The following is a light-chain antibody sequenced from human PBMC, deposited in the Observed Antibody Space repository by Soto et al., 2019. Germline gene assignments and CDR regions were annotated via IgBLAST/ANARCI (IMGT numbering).Light chain of an antibody. V-gene: IGLV1-51*01. Sequence: QSVLTQPPSVSAASGQMVTISCSGGSSNIASYSVSWYQQLPGAAPKLLIYDNDNRPSETPDRFYGSKSGTSATLGITGLQTGDEADYYCGTWDKRLNAEVFGGGTKVTVL. J-gene: IGLJ3*02. CDR3: GTWDKRLNAEV. CDR1: SSNIASYS. CDR2: DND.